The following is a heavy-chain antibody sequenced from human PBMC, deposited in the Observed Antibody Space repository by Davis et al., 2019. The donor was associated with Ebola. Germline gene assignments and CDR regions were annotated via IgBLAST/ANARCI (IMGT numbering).Heavy chain of an antibody. CDR3: AGGIAVAGPTGHAFDI. J-gene: IGHJ3*02. D-gene: IGHD6-19*01. V-gene: IGHV4-4*07. Sequence: PSETLSLTCTVSGGSISSYYWSWIRQPAGKGLEWIGRIYTSGSTNYNPSLKSRVTISVDTSKNQFSLKLSSVTAADTAVYYCAGGIAVAGPTGHAFDIWGQGTMVTVSS. CDR1: GGSISSYY. CDR2: IYTSGST.